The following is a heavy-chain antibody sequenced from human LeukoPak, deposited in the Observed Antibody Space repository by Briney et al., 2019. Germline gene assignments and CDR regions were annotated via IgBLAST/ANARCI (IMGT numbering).Heavy chain of an antibody. CDR3: ARVSPPYLGGGYDQSGY. J-gene: IGHJ4*02. Sequence: SETLSLTCTVSGGSINNANYYWGWIRQPPGKGLEWIGSIYYSGSTFYNPSLKSRVTISVDTSKNQFTLNLNSVTAADTAVYYCARVSPPYLGGGYDQSGYWGQGTLVTVSS. CDR2: IYYSGST. V-gene: IGHV4-39*06. D-gene: IGHD5-12*01. CDR1: GGSINNANYY.